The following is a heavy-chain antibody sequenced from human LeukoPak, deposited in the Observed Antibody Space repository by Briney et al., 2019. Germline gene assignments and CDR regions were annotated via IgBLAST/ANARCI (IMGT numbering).Heavy chain of an antibody. CDR1: GYSITNGYY. CDR3: ARRYSNYFFDY. D-gene: IGHD4-11*01. J-gene: IGHJ4*02. CDR2: IYYSGNT. Sequence: SETLSLTCAGSGYSITNGYYWAWIRQSPGKGLEWIGNIYYSGNTYYNPSLKSRVTISVDTSKNQFSLMLSSVTAADTAVYYCARRYSNYFFDYWGQGTLVTVSS. V-gene: IGHV4-38-2*01.